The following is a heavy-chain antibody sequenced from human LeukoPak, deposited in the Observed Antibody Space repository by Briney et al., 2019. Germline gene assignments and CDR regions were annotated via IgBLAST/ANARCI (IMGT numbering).Heavy chain of an antibody. D-gene: IGHD3-22*01. J-gene: IGHJ4*02. CDR2: IIYSGRT. Sequence: PSETLSLTCTVSGASISSSSDYWGWFRRPPGKALEWIGSIIYSGRTYHNPSLKSRLTMSVDTSESQFSLRLSSVTAADTAVYFCARHYYDSSGYRRDYYFDYWGQGILVTVSS. V-gene: IGHV4-39*01. CDR1: GASISSSSDY. CDR3: ARHYYDSSGYRRDYYFDY.